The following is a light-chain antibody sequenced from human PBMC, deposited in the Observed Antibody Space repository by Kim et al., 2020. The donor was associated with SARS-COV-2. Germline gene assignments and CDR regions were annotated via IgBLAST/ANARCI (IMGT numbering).Light chain of an antibody. CDR2: DAF. CDR3: QHRKNWPLT. Sequence: VSPGERATLSCRASQSVSSYLAWYQQKPGQAPRLLIYDAFNRANGVPARFSGSGSGTVFTLTISSLEPEDFAVYYCQHRKNWPLTFGGGTKVDIK. V-gene: IGKV3-11*01. CDR1: QSVSSY. J-gene: IGKJ4*01.